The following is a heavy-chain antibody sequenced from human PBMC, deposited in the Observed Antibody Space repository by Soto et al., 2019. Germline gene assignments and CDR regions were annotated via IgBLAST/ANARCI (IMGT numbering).Heavy chain of an antibody. D-gene: IGHD1-26*01. V-gene: IGHV6-1*01. Sequence: PSQTLSLTCAISGDSVSSNSAAWSWIRQSPSRGLEWLGRTFYRSKWYNDYAVSVKGRITINPDTSKNLFSLQLNSATPEDTAVYYCAKEGGNHYYYYAMDVWGQGTTVTVSS. CDR1: GDSVSSNSAA. CDR2: TFYRSKWYN. J-gene: IGHJ6*02. CDR3: AKEGGNHYYYYAMDV.